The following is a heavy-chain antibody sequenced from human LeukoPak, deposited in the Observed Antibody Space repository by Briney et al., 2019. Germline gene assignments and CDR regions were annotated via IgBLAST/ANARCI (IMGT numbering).Heavy chain of an antibody. V-gene: IGHV1-69*06. CDR2: IIPIFSTA. Sequence: SVKVSCKASGGTFSSYAISWVRQAPGQGLEWMGGIIPIFSTANYAQKFQGRVTITADKSTSPPYMELSSLRSEDTAVYNCARGGYSYDSAPDPWGQGTLV. J-gene: IGHJ5*02. CDR3: ARGGYSYDSAPDP. CDR1: GGTFSSYA. D-gene: IGHD5-18*01.